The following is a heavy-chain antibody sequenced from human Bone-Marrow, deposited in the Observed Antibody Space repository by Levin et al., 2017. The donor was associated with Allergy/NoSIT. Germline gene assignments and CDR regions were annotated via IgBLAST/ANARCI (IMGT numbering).Heavy chain of an antibody. CDR1: GFTFSSYA. D-gene: IGHD3-10*01. Sequence: GESLKISCAASGFTFSSYAMSWVRQAPGKGLEWVSAISGSGGSTYYADSVKGRFTISRDNSKNTLYLQMNSLRAEDTAVYYCAKSPYGSGSYYTPTIYYYYYGMDVWGQGTTVTVSS. J-gene: IGHJ6*02. CDR2: ISGSGGST. V-gene: IGHV3-23*01. CDR3: AKSPYGSGSYYTPTIYYYYYGMDV.